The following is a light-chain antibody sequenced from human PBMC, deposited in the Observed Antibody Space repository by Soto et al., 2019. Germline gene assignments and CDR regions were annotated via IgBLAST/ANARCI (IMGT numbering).Light chain of an antibody. V-gene: IGLV2-14*01. CDR2: AVS. CDR3: SSYTSDSSYV. Sequence: QSVLTQPASVSASPGQSITISCTGTSSDGGLYDYVSLYQQHPGKAPQLMIYAVSNRPSGVTNRFSASKSGNTASLFISGLQAEDEADYYCSSYTSDSSYVFGSGTKVTVL. J-gene: IGLJ1*01. CDR1: SSDGGLYDY.